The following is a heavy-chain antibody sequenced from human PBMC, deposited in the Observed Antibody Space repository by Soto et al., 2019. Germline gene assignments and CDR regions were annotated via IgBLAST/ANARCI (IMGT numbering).Heavy chain of an antibody. CDR3: AKLKIQLCLGKGYFDY. CDR2: ISYDGSNK. CDR1: GFTFSSYG. J-gene: IGHJ4*02. V-gene: IGHV3-30*18. D-gene: IGHD5-18*01. Sequence: GGALRVYCAASGFTFSSYGMHWVRQAPGKGLEWVAVISYDGSNKYYADSVKGRFTISRDNSKNTLYLQMNSLRAEDTAVYYCAKLKIQLCLGKGYFDYWRQGTLVTVTS.